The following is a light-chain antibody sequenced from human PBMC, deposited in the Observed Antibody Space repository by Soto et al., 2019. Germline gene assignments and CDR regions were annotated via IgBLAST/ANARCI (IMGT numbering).Light chain of an antibody. Sequence: QSVLTQPASVSGSPGQSITISCSGTSSDVGTYNLVSWYQQYPGKAPRLMIYEVTKRPSGVSNRFSGSKSGNTASLTISGLQPEDEADYYCYSYAGSSSSIFGTGTKLTVL. V-gene: IGLV2-23*02. CDR1: SSDVGTYNL. CDR3: YSYAGSSSSI. J-gene: IGLJ1*01. CDR2: EVT.